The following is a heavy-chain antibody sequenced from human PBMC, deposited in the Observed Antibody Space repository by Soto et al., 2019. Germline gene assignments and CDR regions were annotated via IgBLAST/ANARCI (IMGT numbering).Heavy chain of an antibody. Sequence: QVQLVQSGAEVKKPGSSVKVSCKASGSTFSRFAISWVRQASGQGLEWMGGIIPLFGTANYAQNFQDRVTITADESTSTASMELSSLRSEDTALYYCALPKEHYCSGGSCYPGSFDIWGQGTMVTVSS. D-gene: IGHD2-15*01. V-gene: IGHV1-69*01. CDR1: GSTFSRFA. CDR2: IIPLFGTA. J-gene: IGHJ3*02. CDR3: ALPKEHYCSGGSCYPGSFDI.